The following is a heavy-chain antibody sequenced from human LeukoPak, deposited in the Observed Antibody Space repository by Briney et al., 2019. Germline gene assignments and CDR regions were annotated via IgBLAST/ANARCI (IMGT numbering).Heavy chain of an antibody. CDR1: GYTFTSYA. Sequence: VSVKVSCKASGYTFTSYAMHWVRQAPGQRLEWMGWINAGNGNTKYSQKFQGRVTITRDTSASTAYMELSSLRSEDTAVYYCAREMFGIVGAPDYWGQGTLVTVSS. V-gene: IGHV1-3*01. CDR2: INAGNGNT. CDR3: AREMFGIVGAPDY. D-gene: IGHD1-26*01. J-gene: IGHJ4*02.